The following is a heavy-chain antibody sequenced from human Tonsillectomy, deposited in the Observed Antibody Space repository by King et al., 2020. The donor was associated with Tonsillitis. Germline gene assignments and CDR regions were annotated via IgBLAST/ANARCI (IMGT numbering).Heavy chain of an antibody. Sequence: HVQLQQWGAGLLKPSETLSLTCAVYGGSFSGSYWSWIRQPPGKGLEWIGEINHSGSTNYNPSLKRRVTISVDTSNYQFSLELSSVTAADTAVYFCARGREYSYGSHWYFDLWGRGTLVTVSS. CDR3: ARGREYSYGSHWYFDL. D-gene: IGHD5-18*01. V-gene: IGHV4-34*01. CDR1: GGSFSGSY. J-gene: IGHJ2*01. CDR2: INHSGST.